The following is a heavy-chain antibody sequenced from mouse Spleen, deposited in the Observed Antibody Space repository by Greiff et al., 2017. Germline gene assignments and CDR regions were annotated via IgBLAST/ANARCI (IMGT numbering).Heavy chain of an antibody. D-gene: IGHD4-1*01. CDR1: GFSLTSYG. CDR2: ICSGGST. V-gene: IGHV2-5*01. CDR3: ARIPSWDAMDY. Sequence: QVQLQQSGPGLVQPSQSLSITCTVSGFSLTSYGVHWVRQSPGKGLEWLGVICSGGSTDYNAAFMSSLSITKANSKGQVFFKMNRLQADDTAIYYCARIPSWDAMDYWGQGTSVTVSS. J-gene: IGHJ4*01.